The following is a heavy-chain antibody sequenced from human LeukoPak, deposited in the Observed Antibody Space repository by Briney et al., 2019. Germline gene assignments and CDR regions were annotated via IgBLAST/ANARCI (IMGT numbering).Heavy chain of an antibody. V-gene: IGHV3-21*01. D-gene: IGHD3-10*01. Sequence: TGGSLRLSCVASGFTFSSYSMSWVRQAPGKGLEWVSSISSSSSYIYYADSVKGRFTISRDNAKNSLYLQMNSLRAEDTAVYYCARAMVRGGIESYGMDVWGQGTTVTVSS. CDR3: ARAMVRGGIESYGMDV. J-gene: IGHJ6*02. CDR2: ISSSSSYI. CDR1: GFTFSSYS.